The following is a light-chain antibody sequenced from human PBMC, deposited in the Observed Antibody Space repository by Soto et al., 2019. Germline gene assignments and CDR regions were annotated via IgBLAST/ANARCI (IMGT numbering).Light chain of an antibody. Sequence: DIQMTQSPSSVSASVGDRVTITCRASQGIRSWLAWYQQKPGKAPKLLISSASTLQSGVPSRFSGRRSGTDFTLNISGMQPEDFATYYGHQSDAFPATFGGGTRVEIK. J-gene: IGKJ4*01. CDR2: SAS. CDR3: HQSDAFPAT. CDR1: QGIRSW. V-gene: IGKV1D-12*01.